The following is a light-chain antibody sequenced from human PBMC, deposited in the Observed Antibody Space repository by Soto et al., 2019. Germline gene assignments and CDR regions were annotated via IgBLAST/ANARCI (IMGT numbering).Light chain of an antibody. CDR1: QSVRNY. CDR3: QQRRNLPYT. J-gene: IGKJ2*01. Sequence: ETLLTQSPGTLSLSPGERATLSCRASQSVRNYLAWFQQKPGQAPRLLIFDTTNRAPGTPARFSGSGSVTDFTLTISSLEPEDFAVYYCQQRRNLPYTFGQGTKLEIK. CDR2: DTT. V-gene: IGKV3-11*01.